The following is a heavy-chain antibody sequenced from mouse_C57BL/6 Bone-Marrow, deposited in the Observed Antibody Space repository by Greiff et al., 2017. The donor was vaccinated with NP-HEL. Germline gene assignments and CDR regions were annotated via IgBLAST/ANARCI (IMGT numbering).Heavy chain of an antibody. D-gene: IGHD1-1*01. V-gene: IGHV5-9*01. Sequence: EVQRVESGGGLVKPGGSLKLSCAASGFTFSSYTMSWVRQTPEQRLEWVAIISGGGGNTYYPDNVKGRFTISRDTATNTLYLPMSSLRSEDTALDDCARGGAEYGSSAHWYFDVWGTGTTVTVSS. J-gene: IGHJ1*03. CDR2: ISGGGGNT. CDR3: ARGGAEYGSSAHWYFDV. CDR1: GFTFSSYT.